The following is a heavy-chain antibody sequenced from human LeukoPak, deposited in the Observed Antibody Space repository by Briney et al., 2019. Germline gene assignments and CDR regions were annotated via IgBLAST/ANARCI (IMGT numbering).Heavy chain of an antibody. CDR1: GFTFSSYE. D-gene: IGHD3-22*01. Sequence: PGGSLRLSCAASGFTFSSYEMNWVRQAPGKGLEWVSYISSSGSNKYYADSVKGRFTISRDNSKNTLYLQMDSLRAEDTAVYYCATAQREYYYDSSGIMGNWGQGTLVTVSS. CDR2: ISSSGSNK. CDR3: ATAQREYYYDSSGIMGN. V-gene: IGHV3-48*03. J-gene: IGHJ4*02.